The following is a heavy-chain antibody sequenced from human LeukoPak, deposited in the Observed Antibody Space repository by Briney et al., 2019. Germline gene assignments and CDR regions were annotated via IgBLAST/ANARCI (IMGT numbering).Heavy chain of an antibody. J-gene: IGHJ4*02. CDR2: IYTSGST. D-gene: IGHD6-13*01. CDR1: GDSISNYY. CDR3: AREDGSSWTILY. Sequence: SETLSLTCTVSGDSISNYYWSWIRQPAGKGLEWIGRIYTSGSTNYNPSLKSRVTISVDTSKNQFSLKLSSVTAADTAVYYCAREDGSSWTILYWGQGTLVTVSS. V-gene: IGHV4-4*07.